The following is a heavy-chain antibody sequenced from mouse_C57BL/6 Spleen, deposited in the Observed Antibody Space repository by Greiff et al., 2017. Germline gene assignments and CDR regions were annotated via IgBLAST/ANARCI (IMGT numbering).Heavy chain of an antibody. CDR2: ISSGSSTI. D-gene: IGHD1-1*01. CDR1: GFTFSDYG. Sequence: EVHLVESGGGLVKPGGSLKLSCAASGFTFSDYGMHWVRQAPEKGLEWVAYISSGSSTIYYADTVKGRFTISRDNAKNTLFLQMTSLRSEDTAMYYCARETTVSYAMDYWGQGTSVTVSS. V-gene: IGHV5-17*01. J-gene: IGHJ4*01. CDR3: ARETTVSYAMDY.